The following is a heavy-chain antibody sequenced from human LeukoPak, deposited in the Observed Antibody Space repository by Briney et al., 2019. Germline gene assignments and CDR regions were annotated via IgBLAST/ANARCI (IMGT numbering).Heavy chain of an antibody. V-gene: IGHV4-59*01. D-gene: IGHD3-10*01. CDR2: IYYSGST. Sequence: PSETLSLTCTVSGGSISSYYWSWIRQPPGKGLEWIGYIYYSGSTNYNPPLKSRVTISVDTSKNQFSLKLSSVTAADTAVYYCARMNTMVRGVILDYWGQGTLVTVSS. J-gene: IGHJ4*02. CDR1: GGSISSYY. CDR3: ARMNTMVRGVILDY.